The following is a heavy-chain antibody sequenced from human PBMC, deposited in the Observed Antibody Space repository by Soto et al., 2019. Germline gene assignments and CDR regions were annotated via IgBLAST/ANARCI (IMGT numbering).Heavy chain of an antibody. J-gene: IGHJ2*01. Sequence: EVQVVESGGGLVKPGGSLRLSCTASGFTFDTYTMNWLRQAPGRGLEWVSSISATTTYKYYAASVEGRFTISRDNAKNSLNLQTNSLGAEDTAVYYCARGTASKSGHLWYFDLWGRGTLVTVSS. CDR2: ISATTTYK. D-gene: IGHD2-21*02. V-gene: IGHV3-21*01. CDR1: GFTFDTYT. CDR3: ARGTASKSGHLWYFDL.